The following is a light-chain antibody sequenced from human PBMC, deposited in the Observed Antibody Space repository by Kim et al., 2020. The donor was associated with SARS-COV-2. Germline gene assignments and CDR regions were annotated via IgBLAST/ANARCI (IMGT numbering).Light chain of an antibody. J-gene: IGKJ5*01. Sequence: GDRVTITCRASQSISSWLAWYQQKPGQAPELLISKASTLESGVPSRFSGSGSGTEFTLTISSLQPDDFATYYCQQYKSYPITFGQGTRLEIK. V-gene: IGKV1-5*03. CDR1: QSISSW. CDR2: KAS. CDR3: QQYKSYPIT.